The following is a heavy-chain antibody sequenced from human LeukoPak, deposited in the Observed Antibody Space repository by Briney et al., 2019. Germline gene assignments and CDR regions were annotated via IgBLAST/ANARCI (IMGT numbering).Heavy chain of an antibody. Sequence: PGGSLRLSCAASGFTVSSNYMSWVRQAPGEGLEWVSAISGSGGSTYYADCVKRLFPISRDNYKNTLYLQMNSLRAEDTGLLYCTKDSPPYRSGSYAFDIWGQGTMVTVSS. D-gene: IGHD3-10*01. CDR2: ISGSGGST. J-gene: IGHJ3*02. V-gene: IGHV3-23*01. CDR1: GFTVSSNY. CDR3: TKDSPPYRSGSYAFDI.